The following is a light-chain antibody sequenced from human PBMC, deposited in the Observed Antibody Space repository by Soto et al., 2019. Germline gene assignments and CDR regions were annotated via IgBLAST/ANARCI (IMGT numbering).Light chain of an antibody. Sequence: DIQMTQFPSTLSASVGGRVTITCRASQTTNTWLAWYQQKPGTAPKLLIYDASSLEGGVPSRFSASGSGTEFTLTISSPQPDDLATYYCQQYISYPYTFGQGTKVEIK. CDR1: QTTNTW. J-gene: IGKJ2*01. CDR2: DAS. CDR3: QQYISYPYT. V-gene: IGKV1-5*01.